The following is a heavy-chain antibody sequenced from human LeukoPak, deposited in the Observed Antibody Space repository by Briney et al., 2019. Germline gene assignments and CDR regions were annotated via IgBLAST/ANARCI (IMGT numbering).Heavy chain of an antibody. D-gene: IGHD3-22*01. V-gene: IGHV3-23*01. J-gene: IGHJ4*02. CDR2: IGASGGYT. CDR1: GFTFSSSA. Sequence: TGGSLRLSCAASGFTFSSSAMSWVRQAPGRGLEWVSTIGASGGYTYYADSVKGRFTISRDNSKNTLYLQMNSLRAEDTAIYSCAKGYFDTSGNSLFDYWGQGTLVTVSS. CDR3: AKGYFDTSGNSLFDY.